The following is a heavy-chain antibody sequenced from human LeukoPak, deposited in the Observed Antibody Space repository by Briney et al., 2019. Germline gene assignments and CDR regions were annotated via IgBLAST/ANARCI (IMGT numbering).Heavy chain of an antibody. CDR1: GGSISSYY. V-gene: IGHV4-4*09. CDR3: ATHARRDAYNPNDY. J-gene: IGHJ4*02. Sequence: SETLSLICTVSGGSISSYYWRWLRQPPGKELQWIGYIHSTGTTKFNPSLESRVTMSVDTSKNQFSLTLSSVTAADTAVYDCATHARRDAYNPNDYWGQETLVTASS. D-gene: IGHD5-24*01. CDR2: IHSTGTT.